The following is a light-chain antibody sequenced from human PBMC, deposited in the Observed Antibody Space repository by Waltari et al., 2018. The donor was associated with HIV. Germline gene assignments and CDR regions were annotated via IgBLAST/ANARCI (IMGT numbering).Light chain of an antibody. CDR2: KDT. CDR3: QSADTSGKYVV. J-gene: IGLJ2*01. V-gene: IGLV3-25*03. Sequence: SYELTQSSSVSVSPGQTATITCSGDALTKQHAYWYHQRPGQAPLLVIFKDTERPPGVPERFSGSSSGTTVTLKISGVEAEDEGDYYCQSADTSGKYVVFGGGTKVTVL. CDR1: ALTKQH.